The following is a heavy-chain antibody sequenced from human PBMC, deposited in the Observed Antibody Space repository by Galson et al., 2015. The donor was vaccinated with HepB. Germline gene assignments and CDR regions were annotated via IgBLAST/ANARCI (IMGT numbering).Heavy chain of an antibody. CDR2: ISRSSKVI. J-gene: IGHJ5*02. CDR3: VRDGGDSYNWFDL. D-gene: IGHD2-21*01. V-gene: IGHV3-48*02. Sequence: SVRLSCAASGFTFSDYRMNWVRQAPGQGLEWISYISRSSKVIHYADSVKGRFTISRDNAKNSLYLQMDSLRDGDTAVYYCVRDGGDSYNWFDLWGQGTLVTVSS. CDR1: GFTFSDYR.